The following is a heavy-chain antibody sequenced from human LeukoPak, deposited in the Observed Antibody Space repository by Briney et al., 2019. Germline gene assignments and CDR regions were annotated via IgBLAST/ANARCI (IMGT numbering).Heavy chain of an antibody. CDR1: GYTFTGYY. CDR2: IYPNSGAT. Sequence: ASVKVSCKASGYTFTGYYMHWVRQAPGQGLEWMGYIYPNSGATKYAQKFQGRVTVTRDTSISTAYMELSRLRSDDTAVYYCARGILGTRADYWGQGTLVTVSS. V-gene: IGHV1-2*02. CDR3: ARGILGTRADY. J-gene: IGHJ4*02. D-gene: IGHD3-16*01.